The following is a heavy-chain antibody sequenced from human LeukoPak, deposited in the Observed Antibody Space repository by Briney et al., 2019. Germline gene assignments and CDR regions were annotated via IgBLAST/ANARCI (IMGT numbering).Heavy chain of an antibody. CDR2: IKSKTDGGTT. V-gene: IGHV3-15*01. D-gene: IGHD3-9*01. CDR3: TTGGVGVLRYFDWLSY. J-gene: IGHJ4*02. CDR1: GFTFSNAW. Sequence: PGGSLRLSCAASGFTFSNAWMSWVRRAPGKGLEWVGRIKSKTDGGTTDYAAPVKGRFTISRDDSKNTLYLQMNSLKTEDTAVYYRTTGGVGVLRYFDWLSYWGQGTLVTVSS.